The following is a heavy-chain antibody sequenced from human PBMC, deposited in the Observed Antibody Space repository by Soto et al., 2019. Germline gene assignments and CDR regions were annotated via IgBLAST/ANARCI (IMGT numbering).Heavy chain of an antibody. Sequence: ASVKVSCKASGGTFSSYAISWVRQAPGQGLEWMGGIIPIFGTANYAQKFQGRVTITADESTSTAYMELSSLRSEDTAVYYCASITGYSYGDHYKYYYYGMDVWGQGTTVTV. J-gene: IGHJ6*02. CDR2: IIPIFGTA. CDR3: ASITGYSYGDHYKYYYYGMDV. D-gene: IGHD5-18*01. CDR1: GGTFSSYA. V-gene: IGHV1-69*13.